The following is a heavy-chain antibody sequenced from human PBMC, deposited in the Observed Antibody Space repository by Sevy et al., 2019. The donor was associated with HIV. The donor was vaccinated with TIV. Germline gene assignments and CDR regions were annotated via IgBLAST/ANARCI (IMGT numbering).Heavy chain of an antibody. V-gene: IGHV3-23*01. Sequence: GGSLRLSCAASGFTFSKYAMSWVRQAPGKGLEWVSAISGSGGSTYYADSVKGRFTISIDNSKNTLFLQMNSLRAEDTAVYFCAKWSELPSSPFDYWGQGTLVTVSS. CDR2: ISGSGGST. J-gene: IGHJ4*02. D-gene: IGHD1-26*01. CDR3: AKWSELPSSPFDY. CDR1: GFTFSKYA.